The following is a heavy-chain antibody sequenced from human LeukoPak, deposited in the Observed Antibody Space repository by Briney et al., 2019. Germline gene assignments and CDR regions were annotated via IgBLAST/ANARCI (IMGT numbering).Heavy chain of an antibody. CDR3: ARDPIAATASGGDY. CDR2: ITSKSSYT. Sequence: GGSLRLSCAASGFTFSSYSMNWVRQAPGKGLECVSSITSKSSYTYYADSVKGRFTISRDNAKNSLYLQMNSLRAEDTAVYFCARDPIAATASGGDYWGQGTLVTVSS. V-gene: IGHV3-21*01. CDR1: GFTFSSYS. D-gene: IGHD6-13*01. J-gene: IGHJ4*02.